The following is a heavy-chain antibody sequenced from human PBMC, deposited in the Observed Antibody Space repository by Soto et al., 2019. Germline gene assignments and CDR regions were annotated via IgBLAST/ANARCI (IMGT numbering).Heavy chain of an antibody. V-gene: IGHV4-61*01. CDR2: IYYSGST. CDR3: ARDGSYRAFDI. CDR1: GGSVSSGSYY. J-gene: IGHJ3*02. D-gene: IGHD3-10*01. Sequence: QVQLQESGPGLVKPSETLSLTCTVSGGSVSSGSYYWSWIRQPPGKGLEWIGYIYYSGSTSYNPSLKSRVTISVDTFKNQFSLKLSSVTAADTAVYYCARDGSYRAFDIWGQGTMVTVSS.